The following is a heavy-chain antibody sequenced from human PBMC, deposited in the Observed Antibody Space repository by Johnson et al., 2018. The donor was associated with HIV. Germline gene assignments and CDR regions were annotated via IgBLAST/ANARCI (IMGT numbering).Heavy chain of an antibody. Sequence: QVQLVESGGGVVQPGRSLRLSCAASGFTFSSYGMHWVRQAPGQGLEWVAFIRYDGSNEYYADFVMGRFTIPRDNSKNTLYLQMNSLRVADTAVYYCARDRRQFLEWLSDAFDIWGQGTMVTVSS. CDR1: GFTFSSYG. CDR2: IRYDGSNE. J-gene: IGHJ3*02. D-gene: IGHD3-3*01. V-gene: IGHV3-33*01. CDR3: ARDRRQFLEWLSDAFDI.